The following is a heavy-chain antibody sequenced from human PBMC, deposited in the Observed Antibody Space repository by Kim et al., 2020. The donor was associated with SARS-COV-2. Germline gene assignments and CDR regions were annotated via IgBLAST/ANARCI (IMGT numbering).Heavy chain of an antibody. Sequence: GGSLRLSCAASGFIVSTKYMNWVRQAPGKGLEWVSVIQSGGGTYYADSVKGRFTISRDNSKNLLYLEMNTLRVDDTAVYYCASGGYYGRNGAPDQWGRGT. D-gene: IGHD3-10*01. V-gene: IGHV3-53*01. CDR2: IQSGGGT. J-gene: IGHJ4*02. CDR3: ASGGYYGRNGAPDQ. CDR1: GFIVSTKY.